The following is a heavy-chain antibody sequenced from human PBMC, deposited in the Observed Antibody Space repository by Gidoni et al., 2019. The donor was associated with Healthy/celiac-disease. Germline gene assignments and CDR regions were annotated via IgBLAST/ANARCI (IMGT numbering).Heavy chain of an antibody. D-gene: IGHD3-3*01. Sequence: QLQLQESGPGLVKPSETLSLTCTVSGGSISSSSYYWGWIRQPPGKGVEWIGSIYYSGSTYYNPSLKSRVTISVDTSKNQFSLKLSSVTAADTAVYYCARQGSITIFGVVINWGQGTLVTVSS. CDR1: GGSISSSSYY. J-gene: IGHJ4*02. CDR3: ARQGSITIFGVVIN. V-gene: IGHV4-39*01. CDR2: IYYSGST.